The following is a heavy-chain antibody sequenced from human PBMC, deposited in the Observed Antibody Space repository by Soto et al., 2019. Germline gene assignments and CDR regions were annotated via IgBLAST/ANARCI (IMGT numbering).Heavy chain of an antibody. CDR1: GGSISSYY. CDR2: IYYSGST. D-gene: IGHD4-17*01. J-gene: IGHJ3*02. CDR3: ARDPDYGDYGGEAFDI. Sequence: QVQLQESGPGLVKPSETLSLTCTVSGGSISSYYWSRIRQSPGKGLEWIGYIYYSGSTNYNPSLKSRVTISVDTSKNQFSLKLSSVTAADTAVYYCARDPDYGDYGGEAFDIWGQGTMVTVSS. V-gene: IGHV4-59*01.